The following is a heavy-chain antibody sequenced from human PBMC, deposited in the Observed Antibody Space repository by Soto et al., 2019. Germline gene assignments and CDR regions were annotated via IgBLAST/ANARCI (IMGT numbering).Heavy chain of an antibody. CDR1: GGSLSSCNW. CDR2: IYRYGST. CDR3: SGGGRPGQIDWFDP. V-gene: IGHV4-4*02. D-gene: IGHD2-21*01. J-gene: IGHJ5*02. Sequence: QVQLQESGPRLVKPSGTLSLTCAVYGGSLSSCNWWSWVRQPPGKGLEWIGEIYRYGSTSYNPSLKGRVTIAVDKSKNQIPLKLTSLTAADTAVYFCSGGGRPGQIDWFDPWGQGILVTVSS.